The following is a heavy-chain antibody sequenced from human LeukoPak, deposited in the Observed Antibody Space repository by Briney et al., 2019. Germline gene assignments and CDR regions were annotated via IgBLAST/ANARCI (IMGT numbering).Heavy chain of an antibody. D-gene: IGHD6-19*01. V-gene: IGHV4-34*01. Sequence: SETLSLTCTVSGGSISSYYWSWIRQPPGKGLEWIGEINHSGSTNYNPSLKSRVTISVDTSKNQFSLKLSSVTAADTAVYYCARQPTVAGYYFDYWGQGTLVTVSS. CDR3: ARQPTVAGYYFDY. CDR1: GGSISSYY. CDR2: INHSGST. J-gene: IGHJ4*02.